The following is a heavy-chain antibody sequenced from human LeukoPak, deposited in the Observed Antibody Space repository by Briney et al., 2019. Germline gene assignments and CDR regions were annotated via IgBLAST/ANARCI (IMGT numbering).Heavy chain of an antibody. CDR2: IYYSGST. D-gene: IGHD2-2*01. CDR1: GGSISSGGYY. Sequence: SETLSLTCTVSGGSISSGGYYWSWIRQPPGKGLEWIGYIYYSGSTNYNPSLKSRVTISVDTSKNQFSLKLSSVTAADTAVYYCARGRNAEGVVDYWGQGTLVTVSS. J-gene: IGHJ4*02. V-gene: IGHV4-61*08. CDR3: ARGRNAEGVVDY.